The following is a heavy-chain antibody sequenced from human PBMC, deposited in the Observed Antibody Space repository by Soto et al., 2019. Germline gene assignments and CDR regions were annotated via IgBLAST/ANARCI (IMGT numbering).Heavy chain of an antibody. Sequence: SETLSLTCTVSGGSISSGGYYWSWIRQHPGKGLEWIGYIYYSGSTYYNPSLKSRVTISVDTSKNQFSLKLSSVTAADTAVYYCARDQDPVYSRPLRFDPWGQGTLVTVSS. CDR1: GGSISSGGYY. CDR2: IYYSGST. CDR3: ARDQDPVYSRPLRFDP. D-gene: IGHD2-15*01. J-gene: IGHJ5*02. V-gene: IGHV4-31*03.